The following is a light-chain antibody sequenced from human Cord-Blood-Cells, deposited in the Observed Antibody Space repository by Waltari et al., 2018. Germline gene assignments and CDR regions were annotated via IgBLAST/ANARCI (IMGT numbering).Light chain of an antibody. CDR1: QSVLYSSNNKNY. CDR2: WAT. Sequence: DIVMTQSPDSLAVSLRERATIHGKSSQSVLYSSNNKNYLAWYQQKPGQPPKLLIYWATTRESGVPDRFSGSGSETDFTLTISSLQAEDVAVYYCQQYYSTPITFGQGTRLEIK. J-gene: IGKJ5*01. V-gene: IGKV4-1*01. CDR3: QQYYSTPIT.